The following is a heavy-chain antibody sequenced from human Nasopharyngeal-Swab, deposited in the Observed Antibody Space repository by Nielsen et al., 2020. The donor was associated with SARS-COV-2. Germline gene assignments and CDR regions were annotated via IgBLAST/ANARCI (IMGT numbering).Heavy chain of an antibody. J-gene: IGHJ4*02. CDR1: GYSFRTYG. D-gene: IGHD2/OR15-2a*01. CDR3: AKDLRDPYFF. CDR2: ISGSGGISGSGGST. V-gene: IGHV3-23*01. Sequence: GVSLRLSCVASGYSFRTYGMIWVRQAPGKGLEWVAAISGSGGISGSGGSTYYADSVKGRFTISRDNSKNTLSLQMNSLRAEDTALYYCAKDLRDPYFFWGQGTLVTVSS.